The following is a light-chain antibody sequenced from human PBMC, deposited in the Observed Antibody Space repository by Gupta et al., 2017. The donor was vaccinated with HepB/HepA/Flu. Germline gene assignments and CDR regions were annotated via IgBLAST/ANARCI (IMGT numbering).Light chain of an antibody. CDR3: GTWDRSLTACV. CDR2: ENT. CDR1: SSNIGSAS. Sequence: SILPQPPSVSATPGQKVTISCSGSSSNIGSASVSWYQQVPGTAPKLVIYENTKRPSGIPDRFSGSKSGTSATLTITGLQTGDEAHYYCGTWDRSLTACVFGTGTKVTVL. V-gene: IGLV1-51*02. J-gene: IGLJ1*01.